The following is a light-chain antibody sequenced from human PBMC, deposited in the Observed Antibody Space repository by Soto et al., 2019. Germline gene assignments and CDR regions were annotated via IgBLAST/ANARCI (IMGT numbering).Light chain of an antibody. CDR1: QDIRSD. V-gene: IGKV1-6*01. CDR2: AAS. Sequence: AIQMTHSPSSLSASVGDRVTITCRASQDIRSDLGWYQQKPGQAPKLLMYAASSLQSGVPSRFSGSGSGSHFTLTISSLQPADFATYYCLQEYNYPYTFGQGTKVDIK. J-gene: IGKJ2*01. CDR3: LQEYNYPYT.